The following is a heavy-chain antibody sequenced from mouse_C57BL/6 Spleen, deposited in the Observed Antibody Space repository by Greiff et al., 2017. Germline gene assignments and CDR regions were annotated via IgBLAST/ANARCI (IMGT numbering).Heavy chain of an antibody. Sequence: VKLMESGAELVRPGASVTLSCKASGYTFTDYEMHWVKQTPVHGLEWIGAIDPETGGTAYNQKFKGKAILTADKSSSTAYMELRSLTSEDSAVYYCTKITPFNYWGQGTTLTVSS. J-gene: IGHJ2*01. CDR3: TKITPFNY. V-gene: IGHV1-15*01. CDR1: GYTFTDYE. CDR2: IDPETGGT. D-gene: IGHD1-1*01.